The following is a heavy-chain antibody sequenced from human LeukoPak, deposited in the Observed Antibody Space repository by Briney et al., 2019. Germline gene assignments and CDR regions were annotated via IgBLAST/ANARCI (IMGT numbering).Heavy chain of an antibody. D-gene: IGHD6-19*01. CDR2: ISAYNGNT. CDR1: GFTFTSYG. CDR3: ARTPFLPAVAGSWGRDYYYYYMDV. Sequence: PGGSLRLSCAASGFTFTSYGISWVRQAPGQGLEWMGWISAYNGNTNYAQKLQGRVTMTTDTSTSTAYLELRSLRSDDTAVYYCARTPFLPAVAGSWGRDYYYYYMDVWGKGTTVTVSS. V-gene: IGHV1-18*01. J-gene: IGHJ6*03.